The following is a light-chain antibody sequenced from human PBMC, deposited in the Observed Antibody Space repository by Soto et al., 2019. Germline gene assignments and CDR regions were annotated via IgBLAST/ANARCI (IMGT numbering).Light chain of an antibody. CDR3: QHYNTWWT. CDR1: QSVSSSY. Sequence: EIVLTQSPGTLSLSPGERATLSCRASQSVSSSYLAWYQQKPGQAPRLLIYGASSRATGIPDRFSGSGSGTEFTLTISSLQSEDFAVYYYQHYNTWWTFGQGTKVEIK. V-gene: IGKV3-20*01. CDR2: GAS. J-gene: IGKJ1*01.